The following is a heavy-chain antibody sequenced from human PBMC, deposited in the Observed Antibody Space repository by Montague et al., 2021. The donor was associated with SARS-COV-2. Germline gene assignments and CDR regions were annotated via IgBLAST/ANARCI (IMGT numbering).Heavy chain of an antibody. CDR3: ARAFTLTTKWFDY. CDR2: TYHRSKWYL. J-gene: IGHJ5*01. D-gene: IGHD4-17*01. Sequence: CAISGDSVFPNSAAWSWFRQSPSRGLEWLGWTYHRSKWYLDYAVAVKGRITINADTSRNQFSLKLSSVTPADTAVYYCARAFTLTTKWFDYWGQGTLVTVSS. CDR1: GDSVFPNSAA. V-gene: IGHV6-1*01.